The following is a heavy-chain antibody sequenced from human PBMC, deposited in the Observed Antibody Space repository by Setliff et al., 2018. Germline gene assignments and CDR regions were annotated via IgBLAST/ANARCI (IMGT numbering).Heavy chain of an antibody. CDR1: GASLSSGSYY. J-gene: IGHJ4*02. Sequence: SETLSLTCTVSGASLSSGSYYWSWIRQSAGKGLQWIGRVYSDGETDYSPSLKSRVTISVDKSNNQFSLNLKSMTAADTALYFCARERQGGFLEWSPFDSWGQGILVTVSS. CDR3: ARERQGGFLEWSPFDS. V-gene: IGHV4-61*02. CDR2: VYSDGET. D-gene: IGHD3-3*01.